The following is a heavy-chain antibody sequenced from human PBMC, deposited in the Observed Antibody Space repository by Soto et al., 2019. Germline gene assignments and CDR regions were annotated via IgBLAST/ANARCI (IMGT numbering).Heavy chain of an antibody. J-gene: IGHJ5*02. CDR2: IIPIFGTA. CDR1: GGTFSSYA. CDR3: ARGPVLRYSSSTSCSWFDP. Sequence: ASVKVSCKASGGTFSSYAISWVRQAPGQGLEWMGGIIPIFGTANYAQKFQGRVTITADESTSTAYMELGSLRSEDTAVYYCARGPVLRYSSSTSCSWFDPWGQGTLVTVSS. D-gene: IGHD2-2*01. V-gene: IGHV1-69*13.